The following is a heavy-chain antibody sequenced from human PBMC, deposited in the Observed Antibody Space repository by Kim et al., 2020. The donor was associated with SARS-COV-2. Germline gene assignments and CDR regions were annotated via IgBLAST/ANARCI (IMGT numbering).Heavy chain of an antibody. J-gene: IGHJ3*02. CDR3: TNVPGTTLAFWDCFD. D-gene: IGHD1-7*01. CDR1: GFTFSDAA. CDR2: IRSKANSYAT. V-gene: IGHV3-73*01. Sequence: GGSLRLSCAASGFTFSDAAIHWVRQASGKGLEWVGRIRSKANSYATAYASSVKGRFTISRDDSKNTAYLQMNSLKTEYTALYYCTNVPGTTLAFWDCFD.